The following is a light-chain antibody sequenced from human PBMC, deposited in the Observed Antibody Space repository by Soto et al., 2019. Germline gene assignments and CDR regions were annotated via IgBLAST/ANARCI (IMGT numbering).Light chain of an antibody. CDR1: SSDLGGYNF. CDR2: DVT. J-gene: IGLJ3*02. V-gene: IGLV2-14*01. CDR3: SSYTTRNTLNWV. Sequence: QSALTQPASVSGSPGQSITISCTGTSSDLGGYNFVSWYQQHPGKAPKLMIYDVTNRPSGVSNRFSGSKSGNTASLTISGLQAEDEADYYCSSYTTRNTLNWVFGGGTQLTVL.